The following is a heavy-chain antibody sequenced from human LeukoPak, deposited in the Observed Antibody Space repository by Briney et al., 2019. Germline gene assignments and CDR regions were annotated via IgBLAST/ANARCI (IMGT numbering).Heavy chain of an antibody. Sequence: SETLSLTCTVSGGSISSSSYYWGWIRQPPGTGLEWIGSIYYSGSTYYNPSLKSRVTISVDTSKNQFSLKLSSVTAADTAVYYCARYSSGWVMGDYYYGMDVWGQGTTVTVSS. J-gene: IGHJ6*02. CDR3: ARYSSGWVMGDYYYGMDV. CDR2: IYYSGST. D-gene: IGHD6-19*01. CDR1: GGSISSSSYY. V-gene: IGHV4-39*01.